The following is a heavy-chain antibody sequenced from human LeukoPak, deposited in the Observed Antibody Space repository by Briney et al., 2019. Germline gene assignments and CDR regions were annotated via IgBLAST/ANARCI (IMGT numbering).Heavy chain of an antibody. J-gene: IGHJ6*02. D-gene: IGHD3-22*01. Sequence: SETLSLTCTVSGGSISSSSYYWGWIRQPPGKGLEWIGSIYSSGRTYYNPSLNSRVTISEDTSENQFSLKLSSVTAADTAVYYCASGYYYDSSGYPYGMDVWGQGTTVTVSS. CDR1: GGSISSSSYY. V-gene: IGHV4-39*07. CDR3: ASGYYYDSSGYPYGMDV. CDR2: IYSSGRT.